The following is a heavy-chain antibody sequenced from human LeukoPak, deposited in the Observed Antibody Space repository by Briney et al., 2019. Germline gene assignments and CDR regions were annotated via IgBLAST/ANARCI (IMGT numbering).Heavy chain of an antibody. CDR1: GYTFTSYD. J-gene: IGHJ6*02. CDR3: AREGSSWLQYYYYYGMDV. D-gene: IGHD6-13*01. V-gene: IGHV1-8*01. CDR2: MNPNSGNT. Sequence: ASVKVSCKASGYTFTSYDINWVRQATGQGLEWMGWMNPNSGNTGYAQKFQGRVTMTRNTSISTAYMELSSRRSEDTAVYYCAREGSSWLQYYYYYGMDVWGQGTTVTVSS.